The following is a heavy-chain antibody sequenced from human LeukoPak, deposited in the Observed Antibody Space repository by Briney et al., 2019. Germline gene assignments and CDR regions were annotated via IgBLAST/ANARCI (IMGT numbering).Heavy chain of an antibody. CDR2: ISAYNGNT. V-gene: IGHV1-18*01. Sequence: ASVKVSCKASGYTFTSYGISWVRQAPGQGLEWMGWISAYNGNTNYAQKLQGRVTMTTDTSTSTAYMELRSLRSEDTAVYYCARDGLPGYSSSSVNWFDPWGQGTLVTVSS. D-gene: IGHD6-6*01. CDR3: ARDGLPGYSSSSVNWFDP. J-gene: IGHJ5*02. CDR1: GYTFTSYG.